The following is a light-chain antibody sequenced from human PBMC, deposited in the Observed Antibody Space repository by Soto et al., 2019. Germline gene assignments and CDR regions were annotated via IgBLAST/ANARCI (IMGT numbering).Light chain of an antibody. J-gene: IGLJ3*02. CDR3: QSYDSSLSGYWV. CDR1: SSNIGAGYD. Sequence: QSVLTQPPSVSGAPGQRVTISCTGSSSNIGAGYDVHWYQQLPGTAPKLLIYGNSNRPSGVPDRFSGSKSGTSASLASTGLQAEDGADYYCQSYDSSLSGYWVFGGGTKLTVL. V-gene: IGLV1-40*01. CDR2: GNS.